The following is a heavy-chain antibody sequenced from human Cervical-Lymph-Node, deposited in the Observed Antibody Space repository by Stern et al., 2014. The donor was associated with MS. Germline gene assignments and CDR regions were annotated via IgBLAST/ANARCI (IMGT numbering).Heavy chain of an antibody. CDR1: GFTFSTYP. CDR3: AKRRYGDYEYFDY. CDR2: ISGTSGNT. J-gene: IGHJ4*02. V-gene: IGHV3-23*01. Sequence: EVELIESGGGLVQPGGSLRLSCSASGFTFSTYPMSWVRQAQGKGLEWVSAISGTSGNTYYADSVKGRFTISRDNSKNTLYLHMNTLRAEDTAVYYCAKRRYGDYEYFDYWGQGTLVTVSS. D-gene: IGHD4-17*01.